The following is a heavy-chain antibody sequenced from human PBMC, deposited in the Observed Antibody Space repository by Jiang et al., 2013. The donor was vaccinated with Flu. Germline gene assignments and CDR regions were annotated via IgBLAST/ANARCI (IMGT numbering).Heavy chain of an antibody. D-gene: IGHD6-19*01. CDR2: IRSKAYGGTT. CDR1: GFTFGDYA. V-gene: IGHV3-49*05. J-gene: IGHJ1*01. Sequence: QLLESGGGLVKPGRSLRLSCTASGFTFGDYAMSWFRQAPGKGLEWVGFIRSKAYGGTTEYAASVKGRFTISRDDSKSIAYLQMNSLKTEDTAVYYCTRFLGGWSGWSPAEYFQHWGQGTLVTVSS. CDR3: TRFLGGWSGWSPAEYFQH.